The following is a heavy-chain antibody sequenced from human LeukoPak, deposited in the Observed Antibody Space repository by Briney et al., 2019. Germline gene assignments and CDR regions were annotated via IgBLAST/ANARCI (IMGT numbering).Heavy chain of an antibody. V-gene: IGHV3-23*01. J-gene: IGHJ4*02. CDR3: ARRAGAYSHPYDY. CDR2: ISSSGGRT. D-gene: IGHD4/OR15-4a*01. CDR1: GFTFSNYD. Sequence: GGSLRLSCAASGFTFSNYDMGWVRQAPGKGLEWVSSISSSGGRTYYADSVKGRFTISRDNSKNTLYLQMNSLRAEDTAVYYCARRAGAYSHPYDYWGQGTLVTVSS.